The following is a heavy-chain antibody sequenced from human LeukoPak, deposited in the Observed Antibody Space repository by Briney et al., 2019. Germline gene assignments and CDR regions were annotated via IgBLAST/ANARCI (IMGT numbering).Heavy chain of an antibody. D-gene: IGHD1-26*01. CDR3: ANPPGVGATTVDY. J-gene: IGHJ4*02. CDR1: GFSFSSYG. V-gene: IGHV3-30*02. Sequence: GGSLRLSCAVSGFSFSSYGIHWVRQAPGKGLEWVTFIRSDGTNKFYADSVKGRFTISRDNSKNTLYLQMNSLRAEDTAVYYCANPPGVGATTVDYWGQGTLVTVSS. CDR2: IRSDGTNK.